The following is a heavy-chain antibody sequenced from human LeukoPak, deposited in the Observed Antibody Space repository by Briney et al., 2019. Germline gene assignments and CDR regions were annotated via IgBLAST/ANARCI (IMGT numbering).Heavy chain of an antibody. CDR2: IYTSGSN. D-gene: IGHD6-13*01. CDR3: ARNQYSSSWYVFDAFDI. CDR1: GGSISSGSYY. Sequence: SQTLSLTCTVSGGSISSGSYYWSWIRQPAGKGLEWIGRIYTSGSNNYNPSLKSRVTISVDTSKNQFSLKLSSVTAADTAVYYCARNQYSSSWYVFDAFDIWGQGTMVTVSS. V-gene: IGHV4-61*02. J-gene: IGHJ3*02.